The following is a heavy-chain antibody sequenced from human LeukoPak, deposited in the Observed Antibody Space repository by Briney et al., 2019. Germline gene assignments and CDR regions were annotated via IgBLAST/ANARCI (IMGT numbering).Heavy chain of an antibody. D-gene: IGHD4-17*01. CDR2: ISGSGGST. Sequence: GGSLRLSCAASGFTFSSYAMSWVRRAPGKGLEWVSAISGSGGSTYYADSVKGRFTISRDNSKNTLYLQMNSLRAEDTAVYYCAKSTVGYGDYDYLDYWGQGTLVTVSS. J-gene: IGHJ4*02. V-gene: IGHV3-23*01. CDR1: GFTFSSYA. CDR3: AKSTVGYGDYDYLDY.